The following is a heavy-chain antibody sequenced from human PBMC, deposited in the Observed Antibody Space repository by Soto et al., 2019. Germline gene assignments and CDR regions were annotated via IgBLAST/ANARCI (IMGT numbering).Heavy chain of an antibody. D-gene: IGHD2-21*02. V-gene: IGHV1-69*01. CDR3: ASILRMLVTAVVSDGFDF. CDR2: IIPIFGPA. Sequence: QVQLVQSGAEVKKPGSSVKVSCRASGGTFSSYAISWVRQAPGQGLEWMGGIIPIFGPANYAQKFQGRVTITADESTSTAYMELSSLRSEDTAVYYCASILRMLVTAVVSDGFDFWGQGTRVTVSS. CDR1: GGTFSSYA. J-gene: IGHJ3*01.